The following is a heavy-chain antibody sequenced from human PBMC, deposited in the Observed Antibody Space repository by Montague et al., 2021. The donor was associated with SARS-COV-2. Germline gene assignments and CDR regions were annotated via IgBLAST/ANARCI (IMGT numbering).Heavy chain of an antibody. V-gene: IGHV4-4*02. CDR3: VRAGGNQNRPPV. D-gene: IGHD4-23*01. Sequence: SETLSLTCAVSGDSIMPADCWSWVRQPPGQGLEWIGEIYQRVSTNYNPSLKSRVSMSVDKSKNQVSLELYSVTAGDTALYYCVRAGGNQNRPPVWGQGALVIVSS. CDR1: GDSIMPADC. CDR2: IYQRVST. J-gene: IGHJ4*02.